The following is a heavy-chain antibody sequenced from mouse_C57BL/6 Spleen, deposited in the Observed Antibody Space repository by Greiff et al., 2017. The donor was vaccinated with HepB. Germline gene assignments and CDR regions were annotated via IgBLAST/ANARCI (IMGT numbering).Heavy chain of an antibody. V-gene: IGHV1-64*01. D-gene: IGHD2-1*01. Sequence: VQLQQPGAELVKPGASVKLSCKASGYTFTSYWMHWVKQRPGQGLEWIGMIHPNSGSTNYNEKFKSKATLTVDKSSSTAYMQLSSLTSEDSAVYYCARRIYYDYGAMDYWGQGTSVTVSS. J-gene: IGHJ4*01. CDR2: IHPNSGST. CDR3: ARRIYYDYGAMDY. CDR1: GYTFTSYW.